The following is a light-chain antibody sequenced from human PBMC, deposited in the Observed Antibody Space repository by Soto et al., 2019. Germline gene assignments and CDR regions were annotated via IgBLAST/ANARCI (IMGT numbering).Light chain of an antibody. V-gene: IGKV3-11*01. Sequence: EIVLTQSPATLSLSPGERATLSCRASQSVSSYLAWYQQKPGQAPRLLIYDASNRATGIPARFSGSGSGTDFTRSISRHDPEDFAVYYCQQRRTFGQGTKVEIK. CDR1: QSVSSY. CDR3: QQRRT. J-gene: IGKJ1*01. CDR2: DAS.